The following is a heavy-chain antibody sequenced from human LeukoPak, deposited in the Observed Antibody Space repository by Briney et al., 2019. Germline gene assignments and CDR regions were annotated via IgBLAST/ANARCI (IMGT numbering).Heavy chain of an antibody. CDR3: ARDGSSSDYYYYGMDV. J-gene: IGHJ6*02. CDR1: GASISSGDYS. Sequence: SQTLSLTCAVSGASISSGDYSWSWIRQPPGKGLEWIGYIYYSGSTNYNPSLKSRVTISVDTSKNQSSLKLSSVTAADTAVYYCARDGSSSDYYYYGMDVWGQGTTVTVSS. D-gene: IGHD6-6*01. CDR2: IYYSGST. V-gene: IGHV4-61*08.